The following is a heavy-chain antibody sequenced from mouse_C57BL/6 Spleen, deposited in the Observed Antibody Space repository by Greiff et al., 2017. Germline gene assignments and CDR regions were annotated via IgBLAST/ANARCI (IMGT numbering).Heavy chain of an antibody. CDR3: ARHEDRYYGSRPLYAMDY. D-gene: IGHD1-1*01. CDR1: GYTFTEYT. J-gene: IGHJ4*01. CDR2: FYPGSGSI. Sequence: VKLMESGAELVKPGASVKLSCKASGYTFTEYTIHWVKQRSGQGLEWIGWFYPGSGSIKYNEKFKDKATLTADKSSSTVYMELSRLTSEDSAVYFCARHEDRYYGSRPLYAMDYWGQGTSVTVSS. V-gene: IGHV1-62-2*01.